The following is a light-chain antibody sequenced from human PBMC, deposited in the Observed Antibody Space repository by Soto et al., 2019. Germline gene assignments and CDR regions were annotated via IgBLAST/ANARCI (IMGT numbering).Light chain of an antibody. CDR1: SSDVGDYNY. V-gene: IGLV2-8*01. Sequence: QSVLTQPPSASGSPGQTVTISCTGTSSDVGDYNYVSWYQQHPGKAPKLMIYEVTKRPSGVPDRFSGSKSGNTASLTVSGLQAEDEADYYCSSYAGSNNFVVFGGWTKLTVL. J-gene: IGLJ2*01. CDR2: EVT. CDR3: SSYAGSNNFVV.